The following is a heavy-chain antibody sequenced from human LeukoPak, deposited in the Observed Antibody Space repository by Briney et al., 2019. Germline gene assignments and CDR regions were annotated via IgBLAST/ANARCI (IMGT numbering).Heavy chain of an antibody. CDR2: IRPDGRET. Sequence: GGSLRLSCAASGFTFTNHWMHWVRQAPGKGLVWVSRIRPDGRETNHADSVKGRFTISRDNAKNTLYLQMNSLGAEDTAVYYCGRDDVLGSGSVDYWGQGTMVTVSS. CDR1: GFTFTNHW. V-gene: IGHV3-74*01. D-gene: IGHD3-10*01. J-gene: IGHJ3*01. CDR3: GRDDVLGSGSVDY.